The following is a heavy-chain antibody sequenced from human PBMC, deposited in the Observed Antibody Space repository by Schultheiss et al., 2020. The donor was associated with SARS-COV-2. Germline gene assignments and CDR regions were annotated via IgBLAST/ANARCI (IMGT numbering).Heavy chain of an antibody. CDR3: ARGFWSGYSD. CDR1: GFTFSSYA. V-gene: IGHV3-48*02. J-gene: IGHJ4*02. Sequence: GGSLRLSCAASGFTFSSYAMNWVRQAPGKGLEWVSYITSSSSTIYYADSVKGRFTISRDNAKNSLYLQMNSLRDEDTSVYYCARGFWSGYSDWGQGTLVTVSS. CDR2: ITSSSSTI. D-gene: IGHD3-3*01.